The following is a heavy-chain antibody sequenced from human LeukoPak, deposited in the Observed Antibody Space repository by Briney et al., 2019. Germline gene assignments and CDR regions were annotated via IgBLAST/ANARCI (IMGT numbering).Heavy chain of an antibody. CDR1: GFTVSGNY. Sequence: GGSLRLSCAASGFTVSGNYMSWVRQSPQKGLEWVSLIYSGTKTYYAASVKGRFTISKDNFKNTMYIQMTSLRAEDTAVYYCARGDGSFDYWGQGILVSVSS. D-gene: IGHD5-24*01. V-gene: IGHV3-53*01. J-gene: IGHJ4*02. CDR2: IYSGTKT. CDR3: ARGDGSFDY.